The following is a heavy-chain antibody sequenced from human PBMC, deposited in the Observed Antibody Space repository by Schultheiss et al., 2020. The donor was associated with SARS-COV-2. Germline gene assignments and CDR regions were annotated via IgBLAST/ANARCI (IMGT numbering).Heavy chain of an antibody. J-gene: IGHJ4*02. CDR2: IIPIFGTA. CDR3: ARVSLYSSVAADY. D-gene: IGHD6-13*01. Sequence: SVKVSCKASGATFSSDGISWVRQAPGQRLEWMGGIIPIFGTANYAQKFQGRVTITADESTSTAYMELSSLRSEDTAVYYCARVSLYSSVAADYWGQGTLVTVSS. V-gene: IGHV1-69*13. CDR1: GATFSSDG.